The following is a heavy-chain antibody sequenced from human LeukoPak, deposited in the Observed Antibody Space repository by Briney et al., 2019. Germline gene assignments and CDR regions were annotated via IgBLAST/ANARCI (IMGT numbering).Heavy chain of an antibody. CDR1: GFTVSSNY. V-gene: IGHV3-66*01. D-gene: IGHD5-12*01. J-gene: IGHJ3*01. CDR2: LYSGGST. CDR3: ARVQGHALPTNALDF. Sequence: GGSLRLSCAASGFTVSSNYMSWVRQPPGKGLEWVSVLYSGGSTFYADSVKGRFIISRDNSKNTVFLQMNSLRAEDTAVYYCARVQGHALPTNALDFWGQGTMVTVSS.